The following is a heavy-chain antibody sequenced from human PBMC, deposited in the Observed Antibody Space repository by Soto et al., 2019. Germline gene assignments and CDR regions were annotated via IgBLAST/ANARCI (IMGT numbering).Heavy chain of an antibody. CDR2: IHSSGRT. D-gene: IGHD6-13*01. J-gene: IGHJ4*01. Sequence: PSETLSLTCAVYGGSFSGYYWSWIRQPPEKGLEYIAYIHSSGRTNYNPSLESRVTIALDTSKNQFSVKLSSVTAADTAVYYCARTDSAGRWAAWYWGQGTLVTVSS. V-gene: IGHV4-59*01. CDR3: ARTDSAGRWAAWY. CDR1: GGSFSGYY.